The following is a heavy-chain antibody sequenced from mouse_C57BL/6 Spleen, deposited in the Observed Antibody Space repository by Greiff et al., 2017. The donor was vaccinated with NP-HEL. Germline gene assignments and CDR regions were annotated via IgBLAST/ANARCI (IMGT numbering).Heavy chain of an antibody. J-gene: IGHJ3*01. CDR3: AKGPYDGYYPWFAY. CDR1: GYTFTGYW. Sequence: QVQLQQSGAELMKPGASVKLSCKATGYTFTGYWIEWVKQRPGHGLEWIGEILPGSGSTNYNEKFKGKATFTADTSSNTAYMQLSSLTTEDSAIYYGAKGPYDGYYPWFAYWGQGTLVTVSA. CDR2: ILPGSGST. V-gene: IGHV1-9*01. D-gene: IGHD2-3*01.